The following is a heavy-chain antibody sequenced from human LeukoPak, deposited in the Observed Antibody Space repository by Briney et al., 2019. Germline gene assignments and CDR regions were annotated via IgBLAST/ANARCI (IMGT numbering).Heavy chain of an antibody. D-gene: IGHD6-13*01. J-gene: IGHJ4*02. CDR3: AREGGYIAAAAQESPFDY. CDR1: GFTFSSYG. V-gene: IGHV3-33*01. Sequence: GGSLRLFCAASGFTFSSYGMHWVRQAPGKGLEWVAVIWYDGSNKYYADSVKGRFTISRDNSKNTLYLQMNSLRAEGTAVYYCAREGGYIAAAAQESPFDYWGQGTLVTVSS. CDR2: IWYDGSNK.